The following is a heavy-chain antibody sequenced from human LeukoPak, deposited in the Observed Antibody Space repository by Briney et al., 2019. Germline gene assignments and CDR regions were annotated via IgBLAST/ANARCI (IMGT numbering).Heavy chain of an antibody. V-gene: IGHV3-23*01. CDR1: GFTFSSYA. CDR3: AKDLYYYDSSGSFRGYYFDY. J-gene: IGHJ4*02. Sequence: PGGSLRLSCAASGFTFSSYAMSWVRQAPGKGLEWVSAISGSGGSTYYADSVKGRFTISRDNSKNTLYLQMNSLRAEDTAVYYCAKDLYYYDSSGSFRGYYFDYWGQGTLVTVSS. D-gene: IGHD3-22*01. CDR2: ISGSGGST.